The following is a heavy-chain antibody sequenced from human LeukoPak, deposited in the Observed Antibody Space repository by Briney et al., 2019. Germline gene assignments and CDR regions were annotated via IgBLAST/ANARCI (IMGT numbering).Heavy chain of an antibody. J-gene: IGHJ3*02. CDR1: GGSFSGYY. V-gene: IGHV4-34*01. Sequence: SETLSLTCAVYGGSFSGYYWSWIRQPPGKGLEWIGEINHSGSTNYNPSLKSRVTISVDTSKNQFSLKLSSVTAADTAVYYCAREGVYGGAFDIWGQGTMVTVSS. CDR3: AREGVYGGAFDI. D-gene: IGHD4-23*01. CDR2: INHSGST.